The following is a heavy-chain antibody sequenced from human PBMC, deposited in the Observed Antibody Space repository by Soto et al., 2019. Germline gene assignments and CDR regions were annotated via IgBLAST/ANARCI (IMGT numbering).Heavy chain of an antibody. CDR3: ARDTDGLHY. Sequence: GGSLRLSCAASGLIFSNYRMHWVRQAPGKGLVWVSCISTDGSITNYADSVKGRFTVSRDNAKNTLYLQMNSLRAEDTARYYCARDTDGLHYWGQGTMVTVSS. V-gene: IGHV3-74*01. CDR2: ISTDGSIT. CDR1: GLIFSNYR. J-gene: IGHJ4*02.